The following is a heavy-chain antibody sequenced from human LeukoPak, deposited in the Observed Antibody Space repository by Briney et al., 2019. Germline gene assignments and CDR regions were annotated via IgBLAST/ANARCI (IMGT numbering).Heavy chain of an antibody. J-gene: IGHJ4*02. Sequence: SEILSLTCAVYGGSFSGYYWSWIRQPPGKGLEWIGEINHSGSTNYNPSLKSRVTISVDTSKNQFSLKLSSVTAADTAVYYCARGRRASYQGGPFDYWGQGTLVTVSS. CDR1: GGSFSGYY. D-gene: IGHD1-26*01. CDR2: INHSGST. CDR3: ARGRRASYQGGPFDY. V-gene: IGHV4-34*01.